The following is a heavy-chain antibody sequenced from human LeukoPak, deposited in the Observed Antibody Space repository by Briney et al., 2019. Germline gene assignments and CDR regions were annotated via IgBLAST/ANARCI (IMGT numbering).Heavy chain of an antibody. J-gene: IGHJ4*02. CDR1: GHTFTSYG. V-gene: IGHV1-18*01. CDR3: ARCWSSDRGYCDY. CDR2: ISAYNGKT. Sequence: ASVKVSCKTSGHTFTSYGITWVRQAPGQGLEWMGWISAYNGKTDYARKLQERVTMTTDTSTSTAYMELMSLRSDDAAVYYCARCWSSDRGYCDYWGQGTLVTVSS.